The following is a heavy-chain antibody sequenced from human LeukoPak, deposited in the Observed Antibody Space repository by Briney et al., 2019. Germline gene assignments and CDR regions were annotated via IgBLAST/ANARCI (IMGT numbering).Heavy chain of an antibody. CDR1: GGSFSGYY. V-gene: IGHV4-34*01. CDR2: INHSGST. D-gene: IGHD6-13*01. J-gene: IGHJ4*02. Sequence: PSETLPLTCAVYGGSFSGYYWSSIRQPPGKGLDGIGEINHSGSTNHNPSLNSRVTIQVDTSKNQVPLKLSSVTAADTAVYYCARGSVYRDSSSWYGSVFDYWGQGTLVIVSS. CDR3: ARGSVYRDSSSWYGSVFDY.